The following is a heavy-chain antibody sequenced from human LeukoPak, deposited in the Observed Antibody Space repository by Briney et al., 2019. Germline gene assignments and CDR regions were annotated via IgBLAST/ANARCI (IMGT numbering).Heavy chain of an antibody. CDR1: GFTFSSYS. CDR2: ISSSSSYI. V-gene: IGHV3-21*01. Sequence: GGSLRLSRAASGFTFSSYSMNWVRQAPGKGLEWVSSISSSSSYIYYADSVKGRFTISRDNAKNSLYLQMNSLRAEDTAVYYCASFHQLLAFDYWGQGTLVTVSS. D-gene: IGHD2-2*01. J-gene: IGHJ4*02. CDR3: ASFHQLLAFDY.